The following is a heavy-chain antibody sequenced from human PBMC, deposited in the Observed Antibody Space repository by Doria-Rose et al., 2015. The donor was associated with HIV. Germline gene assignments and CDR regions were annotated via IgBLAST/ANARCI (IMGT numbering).Heavy chain of an antibody. D-gene: IGHD6-19*01. CDR1: GFTFSSYS. CDR2: ISSSSSTI. V-gene: IGHV3-48*02. CDR3: ARDGEQWLVTYYFDY. J-gene: IGHJ4*02. Sequence: VQLQESGGGLVQPGGSLRLSCAASGFTFSSYSMNWVRQAPGKGLEWVSYISSSSSTIYYADSVKGRFTISRDNAKNSLYLQMNSLRDEDTAVYYCARDGEQWLVTYYFDYWGQGTLVTVSS.